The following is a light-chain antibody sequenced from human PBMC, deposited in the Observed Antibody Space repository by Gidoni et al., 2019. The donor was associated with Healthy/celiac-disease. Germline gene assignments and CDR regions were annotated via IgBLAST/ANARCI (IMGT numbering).Light chain of an antibody. J-gene: IGLJ1*01. CDR1: SSDVGGYNS. CDR3: SSYAGSNNFPYV. CDR2: EVS. V-gene: IGLV2-8*01. Sequence: SALTQPPSASGSPGQSVTISCTGTSSDVGGYNSVPWYQQHPGKAPKLMIYEVSNRPSGVPDRFSGCKSGNTASLTVSGLQAEDEADYYCSSYAGSNNFPYVFGTGTKVTVL.